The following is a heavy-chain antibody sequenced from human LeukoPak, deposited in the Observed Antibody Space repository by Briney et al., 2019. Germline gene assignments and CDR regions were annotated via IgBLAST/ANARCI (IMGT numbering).Heavy chain of an antibody. D-gene: IGHD3-16*02. Sequence: GGSLRLSCEASGFNFNNHGISWVRQAPGKGLEWVSGISGNGVTSYYADSVMGRFTISRDNSKNTLYLQMNSLRAEDTAVYYCARENGIMITFGGVIASGRGYMDVWGKGTTVTVSS. CDR3: ARENGIMITFGGVIASGRGYMDV. V-gene: IGHV3-23*01. CDR1: GFNFNNHG. J-gene: IGHJ6*03. CDR2: ISGNGVTS.